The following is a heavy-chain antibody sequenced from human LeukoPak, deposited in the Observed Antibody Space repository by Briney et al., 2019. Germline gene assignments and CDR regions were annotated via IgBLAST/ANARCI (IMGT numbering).Heavy chain of an antibody. CDR2: MNPNSGNT. CDR1: GGTFSSYA. V-gene: IGHV1-8*02. Sequence: ASVKVSCKASGGTFSSYAISWVRQATGQGLEWMGWMNPNSGNTGYAQKFQGRVTMTRNTSISTAYMELSSLRSEDTAVYYCARGFTMIVDWGQGTLVTVSS. CDR3: ARGFTMIVD. D-gene: IGHD3-22*01. J-gene: IGHJ4*02.